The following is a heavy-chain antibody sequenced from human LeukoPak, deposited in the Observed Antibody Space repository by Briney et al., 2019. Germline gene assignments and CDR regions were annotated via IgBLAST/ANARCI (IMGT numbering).Heavy chain of an antibody. V-gene: IGHV3-53*01. D-gene: IGHD2-2*01. CDR2: IHSGGTT. Sequence: GGSLRLSCAASGVTVTSNYMAWVRQAPGKGLEWVSVIHSGGTTYPADSVRGRFTISRDDSKNTLHLQMSSLRADDTAVYYCVRIRGHTSSYISPDWFDPWGQGTLVTVSA. J-gene: IGHJ5*02. CDR1: GVTVTSNY. CDR3: VRIRGHTSSYISPDWFDP.